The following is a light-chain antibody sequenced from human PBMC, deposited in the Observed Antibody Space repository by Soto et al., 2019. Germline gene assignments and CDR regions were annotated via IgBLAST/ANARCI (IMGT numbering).Light chain of an antibody. Sequence: IMLTHSPGTVYLSPGEIATLSCMDSQSVGSNYLAWYQQKPGQAPSLLIYGVSSRATGIPDRFSGSGSGTDFTLTISGLEPEDFAVYYCQQRSNRPPTFGQGTKVDI. CDR1: QSVGSNY. J-gene: IGKJ2*01. CDR3: QQRSNRPPT. CDR2: GVS. V-gene: IGKV3D-20*02.